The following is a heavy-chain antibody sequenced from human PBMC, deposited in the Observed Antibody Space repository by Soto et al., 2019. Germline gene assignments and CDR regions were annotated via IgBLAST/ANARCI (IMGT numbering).Heavy chain of an antibody. CDR3: ARDRTYSYGRSYYFDY. Sequence: SETLSLTCTVSGGSISSYYWSWIRQPPGKGLEWIGYIYYSGSTNYNPSLKSRVTISVDTSKNQFSLKLSSVTAADTAVYYCARDRTYSYGRSYYFDYWGQGTLVTVSS. CDR1: GGSISSYY. V-gene: IGHV4-59*01. J-gene: IGHJ4*02. CDR2: IYYSGST. D-gene: IGHD5-18*01.